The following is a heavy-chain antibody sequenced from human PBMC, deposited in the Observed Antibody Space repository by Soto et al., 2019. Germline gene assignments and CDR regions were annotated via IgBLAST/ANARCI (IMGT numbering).Heavy chain of an antibody. CDR3: AKVGRVAATPRLGDYYYYGMDV. Sequence: QVQLVESGGGVVQPGRSLRLSCAASGFTFSSYGMHWVRQAPGKGLEWVAVISYDGSNKYYADSVKGRFTISRDNSKNTLYLQMNSLRAEDTAVHYCAKVGRVAATPRLGDYYYYGMDVWGQGTTVTVSS. CDR2: ISYDGSNK. J-gene: IGHJ6*02. D-gene: IGHD2-15*01. V-gene: IGHV3-30*18. CDR1: GFTFSSYG.